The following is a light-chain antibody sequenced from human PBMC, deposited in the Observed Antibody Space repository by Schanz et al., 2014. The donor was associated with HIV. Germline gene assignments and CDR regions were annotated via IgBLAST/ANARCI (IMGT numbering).Light chain of an antibody. J-gene: IGKJ2*01. Sequence: DIVMTQSPDSLAVSLGERATINCKSSQSVLYSSHNKNFLAWYQQKPGQPPKLLIYWASTRDSGVPDRFSGSGSGTDFTLTISSLQAEDVAVYYCQQYYSTPYTFGQGTKLEIK. CDR2: WAS. V-gene: IGKV4-1*01. CDR1: QSVLYSSHNKNF. CDR3: QQYYSTPYT.